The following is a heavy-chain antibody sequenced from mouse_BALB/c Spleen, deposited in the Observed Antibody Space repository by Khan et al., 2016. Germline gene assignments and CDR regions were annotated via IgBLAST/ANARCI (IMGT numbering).Heavy chain of an antibody. Sequence: QVQLQQSGAELAQPGASVKMSCKASGSTFTTYWMHWVKQRPGQGLERIAYINPSTGYIEYNQKSKGKATLTADKSASTPYMQLRSLTAQDSAAYYSARDVDGGGEGTALAVSA. CDR3: ARDVDG. V-gene: IGHV1-7*01. CDR2: INPSTGYI. J-gene: IGHJ2*01. CDR1: GSTFTTYW.